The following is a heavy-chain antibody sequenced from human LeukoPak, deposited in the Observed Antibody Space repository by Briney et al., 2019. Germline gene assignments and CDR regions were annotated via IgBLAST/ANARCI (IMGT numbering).Heavy chain of an antibody. CDR3: ARAPSEIGGYYPEYFRH. V-gene: IGHV3-74*01. CDR2: IKSDGKT. D-gene: IGHD3-22*01. CDR1: GFTFSRYW. Sequence: GGSLRLSCEASGFTFSRYWMHWVRQAPGKGLVWVSRIKSDGKTNYADSVKGRFTISRDNAKNTVSLQMNSLRAEDTGVYFCARAPSEIGGYYPEYFRHWGQGTLVTVSS. J-gene: IGHJ1*01.